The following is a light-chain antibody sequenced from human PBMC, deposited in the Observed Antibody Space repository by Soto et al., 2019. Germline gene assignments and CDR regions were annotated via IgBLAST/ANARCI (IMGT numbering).Light chain of an antibody. CDR2: DAS. J-gene: IGKJ3*01. CDR3: QQRSNWRFT. V-gene: IGKV3-11*01. CDR1: QSVSSY. Sequence: EIVLTQSPATLSLSPGERATLSCRASQSVSSYLAWYQQKPGQAPRLLIYDASNRATGIPARFSGSESGTDLTLTISSLEPEDFAVYYCQQRSNWRFTFGPGTKVDIK.